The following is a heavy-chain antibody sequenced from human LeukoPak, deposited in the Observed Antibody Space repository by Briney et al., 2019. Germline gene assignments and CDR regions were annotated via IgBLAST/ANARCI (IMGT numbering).Heavy chain of an antibody. Sequence: KSGGSLRLSCAASGGTFSSYAISWVRQAPGQGLEWMGGIIPIFGTANYAQKFQGRVTITADESTSTAYMELSSLRSEDTAVYYCARDIAVVVAAGVYYYYYGMDVWGQGTTVTVSS. V-gene: IGHV1-69*01. CDR1: GGTFSSYA. D-gene: IGHD2-15*01. CDR2: IIPIFGTA. CDR3: ARDIAVVVAAGVYYYYYGMDV. J-gene: IGHJ6*02.